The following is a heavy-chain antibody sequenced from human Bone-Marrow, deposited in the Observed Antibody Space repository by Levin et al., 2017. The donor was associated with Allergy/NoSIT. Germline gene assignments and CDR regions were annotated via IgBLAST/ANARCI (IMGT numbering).Heavy chain of an antibody. CDR1: GYTFTSYD. J-gene: IGHJ5*02. D-gene: IGHD1-20*01. Sequence: ASVKVSCKASGYTFTSYDINWVRQATGQGLEWMGWMNPNSGNTGYAQKFQGRVTMTRNTSISTAYMELSSLRSEDTAVYYCARRANWNDVWFDPWGQGTLVTVSS. V-gene: IGHV1-8*01. CDR3: ARRANWNDVWFDP. CDR2: MNPNSGNT.